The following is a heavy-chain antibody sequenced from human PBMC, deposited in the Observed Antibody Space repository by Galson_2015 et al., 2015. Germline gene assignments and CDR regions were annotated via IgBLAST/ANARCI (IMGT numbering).Heavy chain of an antibody. D-gene: IGHD1-1*01. CDR2: ISASGGST. V-gene: IGHV3-23*01. Sequence: SLRLSCAASGFTFSSYDMSWVRQASGKGLECVSVISASGGSTYYADSVKGRFTISRDSSKNTLYLQMNSLRAEDTAVYHCAKRFGDNLESWFDPWGQGALVTVSS. CDR3: AKRFGDNLESWFDP. CDR1: GFTFSSYD. J-gene: IGHJ5*02.